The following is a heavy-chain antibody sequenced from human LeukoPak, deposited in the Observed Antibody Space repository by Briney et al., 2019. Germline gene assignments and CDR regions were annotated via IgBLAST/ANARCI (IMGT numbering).Heavy chain of an antibody. J-gene: IGHJ4*02. CDR2: IDTKGTRT. D-gene: IGHD3-10*01. CDR3: AKDGVGVRGVISYCDY. V-gene: IGHV3-23*01. CDR1: GFILSNCA. Sequence: PGGSLRLSCAASGFILSNCAMTWVRQAPGKGLEWVSGIDTKGTRTYYADSVKGRFTISRDNSKNTLYLQMNSLRAEDTAVYYCAKDGVGVRGVISYCDYWGQGTLVTVSS.